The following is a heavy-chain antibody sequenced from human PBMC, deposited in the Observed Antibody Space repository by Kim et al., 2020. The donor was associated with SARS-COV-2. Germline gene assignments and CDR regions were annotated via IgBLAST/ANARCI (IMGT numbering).Heavy chain of an antibody. CDR1: GGTFSSYA. V-gene: IGHV1-69*04. D-gene: IGHD3-10*01. J-gene: IGHJ3*02. Sequence: SVKVSCKASGGTFSSYAISWVRQAPGQGLEWMGRIIPILGIANYAQKFQGRVTITADKSTSTAYMELSSLRSEDTAVYYCARDLRPGQSAFDIWGQGTMVTVSS. CDR2: IIPILGIA. CDR3: ARDLRPGQSAFDI.